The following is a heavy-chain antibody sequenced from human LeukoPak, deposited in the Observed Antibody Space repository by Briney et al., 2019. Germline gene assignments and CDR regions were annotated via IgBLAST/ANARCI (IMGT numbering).Heavy chain of an antibody. CDR3: ARHDVPEVAFDI. V-gene: IGHV4-31*03. Sequence: PSETLSLTCTVSGGSLNSGAYYWSRIRQLPGTRPAWIGYIYYSGSTYYNPSLRSRVTISVDTSKNQFSLKLRSVTAADTAVYYCARHDVPEVAFDIWGQGTMVTVSS. CDR2: IYYSGST. CDR1: GGSLNSGAYY. D-gene: IGHD1-14*01. J-gene: IGHJ3*02.